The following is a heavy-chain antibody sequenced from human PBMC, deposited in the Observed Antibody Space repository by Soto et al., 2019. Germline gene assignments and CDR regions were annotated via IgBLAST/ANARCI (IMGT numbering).Heavy chain of an antibody. V-gene: IGHV3-23*01. Sequence: HPGGSLRLSCAASGLTFSNYAMAWVRQAPGKGLEWVSAISGSGGSTNYADSVKGRFTISRDNSKNRLYLQMNSLRSDDTATYYCAKDFYIRAVAAFDSWGQGTLVTVSS. D-gene: IGHD6-19*01. CDR3: AKDFYIRAVAAFDS. CDR1: GLTFSNYA. CDR2: ISGSGGST. J-gene: IGHJ4*02.